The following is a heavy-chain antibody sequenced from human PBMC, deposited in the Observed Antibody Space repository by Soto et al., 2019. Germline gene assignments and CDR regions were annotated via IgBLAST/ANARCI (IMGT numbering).Heavy chain of an antibody. D-gene: IGHD6-19*01. CDR1: GGTFSSYA. CDR3: AADSGYSSGWSPIDY. J-gene: IGHJ4*02. V-gene: IGHV1-69*13. Sequence: ASVKVSCKASGGTFSSYAISWVRQAPGQGLEWMGGIIPIFGTANYAQKFQGRVTITADESTSTAYMELSSLRSEDTAVYYCAADSGYSSGWSPIDYWGQGTLVTVSS. CDR2: IIPIFGTA.